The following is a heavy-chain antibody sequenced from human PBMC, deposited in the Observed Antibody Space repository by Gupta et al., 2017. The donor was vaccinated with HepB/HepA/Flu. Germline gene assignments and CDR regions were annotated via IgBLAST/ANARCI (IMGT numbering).Heavy chain of an antibody. CDR3: ARVDTAMVFDY. CDR2: ISSSSSYI. Sequence: EVQLVESGGGLVKPGGSLRLSCAASGFPFSSYSMNWVRQAPGKGLEWVSSISSSSSYIYYADSVKGRFTISRDNAKNSLYLQMNSLRAEDTAVYYCARVDTAMVFDYWGQGTLVTVSS. D-gene: IGHD5-18*01. J-gene: IGHJ4*02. CDR1: GFPFSSYS. V-gene: IGHV3-21*01.